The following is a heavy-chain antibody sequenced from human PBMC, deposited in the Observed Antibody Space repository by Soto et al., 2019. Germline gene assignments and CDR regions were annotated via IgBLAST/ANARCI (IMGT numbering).Heavy chain of an antibody. CDR2: VSFDSKNK. CDR3: AKETVQTTYSFYGMDV. V-gene: IGHV3-33*03. D-gene: IGHD4-4*01. Sequence: LVESGGGVVQPGRSLTLSCGGSGFSFESYSMHWVRQAPGKGLEWVATVSFDSKNKYYIDSVEGRFTLSRDNAQNIVYLKMNRLRHDDTAVYYCAKETVQTTYSFYGMDVWGPGTTVTVSS. J-gene: IGHJ6*02. CDR1: GFSFESYS.